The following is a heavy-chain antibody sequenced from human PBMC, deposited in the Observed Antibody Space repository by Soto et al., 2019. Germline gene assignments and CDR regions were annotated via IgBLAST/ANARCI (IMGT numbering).Heavy chain of an antibody. CDR3: AKDRGYCSGGSCRYNWFDP. V-gene: IGHV3-23*01. D-gene: IGHD2-15*01. CDR2: ISGSGGST. CDR1: GFTFSSYA. J-gene: IGHJ5*02. Sequence: GGSLRLSCAASGFTFSSYAMSWVRQAPGKGLEWVSAISGSGGSTYYADSVKGRFTISRDNSKNTLYLQMNSLRAEDTAVYYCAKDRGYCSGGSCRYNWFDPWGQGTLVTVSS.